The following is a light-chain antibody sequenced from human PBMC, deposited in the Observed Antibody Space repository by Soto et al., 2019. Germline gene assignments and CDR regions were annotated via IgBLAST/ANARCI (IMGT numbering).Light chain of an antibody. CDR1: QSIRSY. J-gene: IGKJ1*01. CDR3: LQLYNFSWT. CDR2: AAS. V-gene: IGKV1-39*01. Sequence: DIQMTQSPSSLSASAGDRVTITCRASQSIRSYLNWYQQKPGKAPKLLIFAASNLQSGVPSRFSGSGSGTDFTLTISRLQPEDFATYYCLQLYNFSWTFGQGTKVDI.